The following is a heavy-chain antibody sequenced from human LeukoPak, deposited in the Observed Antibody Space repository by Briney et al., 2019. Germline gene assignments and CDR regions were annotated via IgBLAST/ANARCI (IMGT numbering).Heavy chain of an antibody. J-gene: IGHJ6*02. Sequence: GRSLRLSCAASGFTFSSYGMHWVRQAPGKGLEWVAVISYDGSNKYYADSVKGRFTISRDNSKNTLYLQMNSLRAEDTAVYYCARDDSGGAITYYYYYGMDVWGQGTTVTVS. CDR3: ARDDSGGAITYYYYYGMDV. CDR1: GFTFSSYG. D-gene: IGHD3-22*01. V-gene: IGHV3-30*03. CDR2: ISYDGSNK.